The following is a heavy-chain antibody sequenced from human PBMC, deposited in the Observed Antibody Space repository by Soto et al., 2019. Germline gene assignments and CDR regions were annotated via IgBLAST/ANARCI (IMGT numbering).Heavy chain of an antibody. Sequence: PGESLKISCKGSGYSFTSYWIGWVRQMLGKGLERMGIIYPGDSDTRYSPSFQGQVTISADKSISTAYLQWSSLKASDTAMYYCAREQQLVRNYYYGMDVWGQGTTVTVSS. D-gene: IGHD6-13*01. CDR1: GYSFTSYW. J-gene: IGHJ6*02. CDR3: AREQQLVRNYYYGMDV. V-gene: IGHV5-51*01. CDR2: IYPGDSDT.